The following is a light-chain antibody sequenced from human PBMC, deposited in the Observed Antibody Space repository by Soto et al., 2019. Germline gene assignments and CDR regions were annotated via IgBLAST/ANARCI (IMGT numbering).Light chain of an antibody. V-gene: IGLV2-11*01. Sequence: QSVLTQPRSVSGSRGQSVTISCTGTSSDVGKYDYVSWYQQHPGKAPKLMLYEVNKRPSGVPDRFSGSKSGNTASLTISGLQAENEAVYSCCSYARSYPSARNVFGTGTKVTAL. CDR2: EVN. J-gene: IGLJ1*01. CDR1: SSDVGKYDY. CDR3: CSYARSYPSARNV.